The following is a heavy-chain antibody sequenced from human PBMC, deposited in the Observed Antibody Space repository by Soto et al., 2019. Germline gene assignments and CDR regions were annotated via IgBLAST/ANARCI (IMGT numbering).Heavy chain of an antibody. CDR1: GGSFSGYY. J-gene: IGHJ5*02. CDR2: INHSGST. D-gene: IGHD4-4*01. CDR3: ARGKPAYSNYFWFDP. Sequence: PSETLSLTCAVCGGSFSGYYWSWIRQPPGKGLEWIGEINHSGSTNYNPSPKSRVTISVDTSKNQFSLKLSSVTAADTAVYYCARGKPAYSNYFWFDPWGQGTLVTVSS. V-gene: IGHV4-34*01.